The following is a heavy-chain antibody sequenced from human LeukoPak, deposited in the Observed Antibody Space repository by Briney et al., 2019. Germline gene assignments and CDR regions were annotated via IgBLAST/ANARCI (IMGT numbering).Heavy chain of an antibody. CDR1: GGSITSTEW. Sequence: SGTLSLTCSVSGGSITSTEWWSWVRQPPGKGLEWIGEMYHSGTTNYNPSLKSRVTISADKSKNQLSLNLNSVTAADTAVYYCTRKQSGWFYFRGQGTLVTVSS. CDR2: MYHSGTT. CDR3: TRKQSGWFYF. J-gene: IGHJ4*02. V-gene: IGHV4-4*02. D-gene: IGHD6-19*01.